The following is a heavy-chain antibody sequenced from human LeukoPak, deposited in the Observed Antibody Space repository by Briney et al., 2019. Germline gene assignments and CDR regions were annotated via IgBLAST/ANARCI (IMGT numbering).Heavy chain of an antibody. D-gene: IGHD6-19*01. CDR3: TRDPSYPGYSSGWYY. J-gene: IGHJ4*02. CDR2: ISHRDNIS. V-gene: IGHV3-48*04. Sequence: GGYLRLSCAASGFNFADFTMIWVRQAPGKGLQWISSISHRDNISHYADSVRGRFTISRDNAKNSMYLQMSSLGAEDTAVYYCTRDPSYPGYSSGWYYWGQGTLVIVSS. CDR1: GFNFADFT.